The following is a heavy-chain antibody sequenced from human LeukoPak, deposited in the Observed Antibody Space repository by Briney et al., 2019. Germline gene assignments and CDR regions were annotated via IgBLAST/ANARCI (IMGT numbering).Heavy chain of an antibody. Sequence: PSETLSLTCTVSGGSISSYYWSWIRQPPGKGLEWIGYIYYSGSTYYNPSLKSRVTISVDTSKNQFSLKLNSVTAADTAVYYCARDQNYYDSSGYKNWFDPWGQGTLVTVSS. J-gene: IGHJ5*02. V-gene: IGHV4-59*12. CDR3: ARDQNYYDSSGYKNWFDP. CDR1: GGSISSYY. CDR2: IYYSGST. D-gene: IGHD3-22*01.